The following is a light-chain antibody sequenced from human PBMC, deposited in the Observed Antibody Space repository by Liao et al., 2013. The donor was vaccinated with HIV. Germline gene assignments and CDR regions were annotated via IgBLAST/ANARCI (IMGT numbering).Light chain of an antibody. CDR2: YDS. CDR1: NIGSKS. CDR3: QSADSSGTYQGV. Sequence: SYELTQPPSVSVAPGKTARITCGGNNIGSKSVHWYQQKPGQAPVLVIYYDSDRPSGIPERFSGSSSGTTVTLTISGVQAEDEADYYCQSADSSGTYQGVFGTGTKVTVL. V-gene: IGLV3-21*01. J-gene: IGLJ1*01.